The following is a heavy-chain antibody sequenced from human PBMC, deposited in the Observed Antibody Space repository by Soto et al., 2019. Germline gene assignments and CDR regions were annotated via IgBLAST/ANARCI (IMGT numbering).Heavy chain of an antibody. Sequence: GGSLRLSCAASGFTFSGSAMHWVRQASGKGLEWIARIRSKANNYATAYAASVKGRFTISRDDSENTAYLQMKSLKTEDTAVYYCTKQIYGGNSWGQGTLVTGSS. V-gene: IGHV3-73*01. CDR2: IRSKANNYAT. J-gene: IGHJ4*02. D-gene: IGHD4-17*01. CDR3: TKQIYGGNS. CDR1: GFTFSGSA.